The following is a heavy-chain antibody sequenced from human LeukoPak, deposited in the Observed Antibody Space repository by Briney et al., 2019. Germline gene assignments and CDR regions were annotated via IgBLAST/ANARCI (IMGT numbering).Heavy chain of an antibody. J-gene: IGHJ6*02. CDR3: ARLPRRLYYYYGMDV. V-gene: IGHV3-21*04. CDR1: GFTFSSYS. CDR2: ISSSSSYI. Sequence: GGSLRLSCAASGFTFSSYSMNWVRQAPGKGLEWVSSISSSSSYIYYADSVKGRFTISRDNAKNSLYLQMNSLRAEDTAVYYCARLPRRLYYYYGMDVWGQGTTVTVSS.